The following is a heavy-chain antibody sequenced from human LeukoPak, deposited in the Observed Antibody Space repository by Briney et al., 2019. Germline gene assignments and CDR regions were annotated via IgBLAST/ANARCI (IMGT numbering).Heavy chain of an antibody. Sequence: ASVKVSCKASGNTFSSYAISWVRQAPGQGLEWMGGIIPIFGTANYAQKFQGRVTITTDESTSTAYMELSSLRSEDTAVYYCATSPWIQRIPGNYYYMDVWGKGTTVTVSS. CDR3: ATSPWIQRIPGNYYYMDV. J-gene: IGHJ6*03. CDR1: GNTFSSYA. D-gene: IGHD5-18*01. CDR2: IIPIFGTA. V-gene: IGHV1-69*05.